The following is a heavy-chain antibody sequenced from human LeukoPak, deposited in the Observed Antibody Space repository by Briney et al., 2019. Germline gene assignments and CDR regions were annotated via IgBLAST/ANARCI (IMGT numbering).Heavy chain of an antibody. CDR2: IYYSGST. D-gene: IGHD6-6*01. CDR3: AREDSIAARFFDY. V-gene: IGHV4-39*07. Sequence: SETLSLTCTVSGGSISSSSYYWGWIRQPPGKGLEWIGSIYYSGSTYYNPSLKSRVTILVDTSKNQFSLKLSSVTAADTAVYYCAREDSIAARFFDYWGQGTLVTVSS. CDR1: GGSISSSSYY. J-gene: IGHJ4*02.